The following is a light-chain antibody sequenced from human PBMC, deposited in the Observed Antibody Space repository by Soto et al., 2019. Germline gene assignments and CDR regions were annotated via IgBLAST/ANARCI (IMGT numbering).Light chain of an antibody. V-gene: IGKV3-15*01. CDR1: QSVSSN. CDR2: GAS. J-gene: IGKJ4*01. Sequence: EIVMTQSPATLSVSPGERATLSCRASQSVSSNLAWYQQKPGQAPRLLIYGASTRATGIPARFSGSVSGTVFTLTISSLLSEDFAVYYCQQYNNWPLTFGGGTKVDIK. CDR3: QQYNNWPLT.